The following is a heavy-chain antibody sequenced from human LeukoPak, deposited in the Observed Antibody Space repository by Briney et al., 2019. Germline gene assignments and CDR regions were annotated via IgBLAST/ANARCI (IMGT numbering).Heavy chain of an antibody. CDR2: IIPISSTI. Sequence: GASVKVSCKASGGTFSSHAINWVRQAPGQGLEWIGGIIPISSTIKYAQKFQGRVTITADESTSTVFMELGGLRSDDTAVYYCARPRRYYDSWSGYPPFGYWGQGTLVTVSS. CDR3: ARPRRYYDSWSGYPPFGY. D-gene: IGHD3-3*01. CDR1: GGTFSSHA. J-gene: IGHJ4*02. V-gene: IGHV1-69*13.